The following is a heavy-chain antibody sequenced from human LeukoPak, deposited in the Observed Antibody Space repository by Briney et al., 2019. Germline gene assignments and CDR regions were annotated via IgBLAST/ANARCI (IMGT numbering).Heavy chain of an antibody. CDR3: ARAQRPMDY. D-gene: IGHD1-1*01. CDR1: GFTFSSYG. CDR2: ISGSGGST. Sequence: GVLRLSSAASGFTFSSYGMSWVRQAPGKGLEWVSAISGSGGSTYYADSVKGRFTISRDNSKNTLYLQMNSLRAEDTAVYYCARAQRPMDYWGQGTLVTVSS. J-gene: IGHJ4*02. V-gene: IGHV3-23*01.